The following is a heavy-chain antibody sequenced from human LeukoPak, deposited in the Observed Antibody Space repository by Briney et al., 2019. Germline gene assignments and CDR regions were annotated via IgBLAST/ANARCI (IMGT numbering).Heavy chain of an antibody. CDR1: GGSMITSTYY. Sequence: PSETLSLTCTVSGGSMITSTYYWVWIRQPPSKGLEWIANMYYNGGTQYSRALTNRATTSVDTSTNQFSLRLSSVTAADTAVYYCARRSYRADVDVWGQGTTITVPS. J-gene: IGHJ6*02. CDR2: MYYNGGT. CDR3: ARRSYRADVDV. V-gene: IGHV4-39*01. D-gene: IGHD3-10*01.